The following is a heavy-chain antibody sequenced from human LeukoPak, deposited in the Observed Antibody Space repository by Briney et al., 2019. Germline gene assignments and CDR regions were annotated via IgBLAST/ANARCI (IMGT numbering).Heavy chain of an antibody. J-gene: IGHJ4*02. V-gene: IGHV4-4*07. Sequence: PSETLSLTCTVSGGSISSYYWSWIRPPAGKGLEWIGRIYTSGSTNYNPSLKSRVTMSVDTSKNQFSLKLSSVTAADTAVYYCARGLRALGVITDYWGQGTLVTVSS. CDR3: ARGLRALGVITDY. CDR2: IYTSGST. D-gene: IGHD3-10*01. CDR1: GGSISSYY.